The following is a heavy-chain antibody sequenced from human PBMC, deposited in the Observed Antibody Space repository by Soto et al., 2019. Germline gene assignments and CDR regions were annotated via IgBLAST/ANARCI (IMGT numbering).Heavy chain of an antibody. D-gene: IGHD3-10*01. Sequence: ASVKVSCKASGYTFTSYAMHWVRQAPGQRLEWMGWINAGNGNTKYSQKFQGRVTITRDTSASTAYMELSSLRSEDTAVYYCARDMVRGVIITNWFDPWGQGTLVTVSS. CDR1: GYTFTSYA. CDR2: INAGNGNT. J-gene: IGHJ5*02. V-gene: IGHV1-3*01. CDR3: ARDMVRGVIITNWFDP.